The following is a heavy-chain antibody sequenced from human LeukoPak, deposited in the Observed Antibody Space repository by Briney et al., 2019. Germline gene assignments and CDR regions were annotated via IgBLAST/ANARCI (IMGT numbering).Heavy chain of an antibody. J-gene: IGHJ3*02. CDR1: GGSFSGYY. CDR2: INHSGST. D-gene: IGHD6-6*01. CDR3: ARAEYSSSSGPLRAFDI. Sequence: SETLSLTCAVYGGSFSGYYWSWIRQPPGKGLEWIGEINHSGSTNYNPSLKSRVTISVDTSKNQFSLKLSSVTAEDTAVYYCARAEYSSSSGPLRAFDIWGQGTMVTVSS. V-gene: IGHV4-34*01.